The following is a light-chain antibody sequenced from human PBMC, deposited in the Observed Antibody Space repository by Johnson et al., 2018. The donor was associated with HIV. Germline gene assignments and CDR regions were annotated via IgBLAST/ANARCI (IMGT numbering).Light chain of an antibody. Sequence: QSVLTQPPSVSAAPGQKVTISCSGSSSNIGNNYVSWYQQFPGTAPKLLIYENNKRPSGIPDRFSGSKSGTSATLGITGLQTGDEADYYCGTWDSSLIAGLYVLGSGTEVTVL. V-gene: IGLV1-51*02. CDR1: SSNIGNNY. J-gene: IGLJ1*01. CDR3: GTWDSSLIAGLYV. CDR2: ENN.